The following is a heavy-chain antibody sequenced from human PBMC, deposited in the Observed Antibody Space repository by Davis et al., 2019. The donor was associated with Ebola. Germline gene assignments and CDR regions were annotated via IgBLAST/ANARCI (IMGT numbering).Heavy chain of an antibody. V-gene: IGHV3-11*06. Sequence: GESLKISCAASGFTFSDYYMSWIRQAPGKGLEWVSYLSSSSSSTNYADSVKGRFTISRDNAKNSLYLQMNSLRAEDTAVYYCASPFWSGYLFGMDVWGQGTTVTVSS. J-gene: IGHJ6*02. D-gene: IGHD3-3*01. CDR2: LSSSSSST. CDR1: GFTFSDYY. CDR3: ASPFWSGYLFGMDV.